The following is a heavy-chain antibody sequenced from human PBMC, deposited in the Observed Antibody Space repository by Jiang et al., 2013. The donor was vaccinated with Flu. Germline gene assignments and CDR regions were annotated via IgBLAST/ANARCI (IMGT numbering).Heavy chain of an antibody. CDR2: IYYSGST. Sequence: GSGLVKPSETLSLTCTVSGGSISSYYWSWIRQPPGKGLEWIGYIYYSGSTNYNPSLKSRVTISVDTSKNQFSLKLSSVTAADTAVYYCARGRYSNTDYWGQGTLVHRLL. V-gene: IGHV4-59*08. J-gene: IGHJ4*02. D-gene: IGHD6-13*01. CDR3: ARGRYSNTDY. CDR1: GGSISSYY.